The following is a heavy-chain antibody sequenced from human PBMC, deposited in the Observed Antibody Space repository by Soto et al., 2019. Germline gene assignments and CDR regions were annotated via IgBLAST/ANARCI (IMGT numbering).Heavy chain of an antibody. Sequence: SETLSLTCTVSGGSISSYYWSWIRQPPGKGLEWIGYIYYSGSTNYNPSLKSRVTISVDTSKNQFSLKLSSVTAADTAVYYCARDQAQGDILTGYYSAAFDIWGQGTMVTVSS. D-gene: IGHD3-9*01. CDR3: ARDQAQGDILTGYYSAAFDI. V-gene: IGHV4-59*12. CDR1: GGSISSYY. CDR2: IYYSGST. J-gene: IGHJ3*02.